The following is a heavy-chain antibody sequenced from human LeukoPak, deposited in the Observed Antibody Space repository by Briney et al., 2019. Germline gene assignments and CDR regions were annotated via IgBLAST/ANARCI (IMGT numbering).Heavy chain of an antibody. D-gene: IGHD2-15*01. V-gene: IGHV4-39*01. CDR3: ARHPALGYCSGGSCYSAYYFDY. J-gene: IGHJ4*02. Sequence: PSETLSLTCTVSGGSISSSRYYWGWIRQPPGKGLEWIGSIYYSGNTYYNPSLKSRVTISVDTSKNQFSLKLSSVTAADTAVYYCARHPALGYCSGGSCYSAYYFDYWGQGTLVTVSS. CDR1: GGSISSSRYY. CDR2: IYYSGNT.